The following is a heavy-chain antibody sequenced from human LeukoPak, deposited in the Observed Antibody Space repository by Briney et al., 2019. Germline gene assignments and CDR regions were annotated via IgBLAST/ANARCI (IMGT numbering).Heavy chain of an antibody. CDR3: ARSSDYYHSSGYKDAFDI. J-gene: IGHJ3*02. CDR1: GFTFSSYA. V-gene: IGHV3-7*01. Sequence: GGSPRLSCAASGFTFSSYAMSWVRQAPGKGLEWVANIKQDGSEKYYVDSVKGRFTISRDNAKNSLFLQMNSLRAEDTAVYSCARSSDYYHSSGYKDAFDIWGQGTMVTVSS. CDR2: IKQDGSEK. D-gene: IGHD3-22*01.